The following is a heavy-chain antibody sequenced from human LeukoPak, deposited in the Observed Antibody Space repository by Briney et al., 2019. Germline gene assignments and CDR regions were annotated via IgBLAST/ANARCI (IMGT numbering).Heavy chain of an antibody. J-gene: IGHJ3*02. CDR1: GFSFSSYA. CDR3: ARSANHDAFDI. CDR2: IYSGGST. V-gene: IGHV3-53*01. Sequence: GGSLRLSCAAPGFSFSSYAMGWVRQAPGKGLEWVSVIYSGGSTYYADSVKGRFTISRDNSKNTLYLQMNSLRAEDTAVYYCARSANHDAFDIWGQGTMVTVSS.